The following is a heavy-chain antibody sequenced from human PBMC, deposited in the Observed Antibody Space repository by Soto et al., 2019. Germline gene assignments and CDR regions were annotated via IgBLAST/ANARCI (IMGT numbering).Heavy chain of an antibody. J-gene: IGHJ5*02. CDR2: IFSNDEK. V-gene: IGHV2-26*01. CDR3: ARGIVVVPAAMYPWFDP. Sequence: QVTLKESGPVLVKPTETLTLTCTVSGFSLSNARMGVSWIRQPPGKALEWLAHIFSNDEKSYSTSLKSRLTIAKDTSKSQVVLTMTNLDPVETATYYCARGIVVVPAAMYPWFDPWGQGTLVTVSS. CDR1: GFSLSNARMG. D-gene: IGHD2-2*01.